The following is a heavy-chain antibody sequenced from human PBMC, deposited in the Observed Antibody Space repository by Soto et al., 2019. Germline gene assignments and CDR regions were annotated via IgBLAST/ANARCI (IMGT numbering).Heavy chain of an antibody. Sequence: EMQLLESGGGLVQPGGSLRLSCAVSGFTFSSYGMTWVRQAPGKGLEWISFSSATGSGTYYADSVKGRFTISRDNSKNTLYLQMTSLRADDTAVYYCAKDRRAGGNYGFYSDFWGQGALVFVSS. D-gene: IGHD1-7*01. J-gene: IGHJ4*02. V-gene: IGHV3-23*01. CDR3: AKDRRAGGNYGFYSDF. CDR2: SSATGSGT. CDR1: GFTFSSYG.